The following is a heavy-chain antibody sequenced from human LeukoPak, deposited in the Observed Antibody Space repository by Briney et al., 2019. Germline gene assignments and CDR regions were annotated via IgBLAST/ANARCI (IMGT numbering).Heavy chain of an antibody. V-gene: IGHV4-39*07. D-gene: IGHD3-22*01. Sequence: SETLSLTCTVSGGSISSSSYYWGWIRQPPGKGLEWIGSIYYSGSTNYNPSLKSRVTISVDTSKNQFSPKLSSVTAADTAVYYCARVLDDSSGYSDYWGQGTLVTVSS. CDR1: GGSISSSSYY. J-gene: IGHJ4*02. CDR3: ARVLDDSSGYSDY. CDR2: IYYSGST.